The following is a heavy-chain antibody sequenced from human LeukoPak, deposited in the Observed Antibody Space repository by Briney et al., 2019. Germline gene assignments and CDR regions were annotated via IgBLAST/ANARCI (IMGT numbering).Heavy chain of an antibody. CDR1: GGSISSYY. CDR3: AREAITDIDYYYMDV. CDR2: IYYSGST. V-gene: IGHV4-59*01. D-gene: IGHD3-16*01. Sequence: SETLSLTCTVCGGSISSYYWSWIRQPPGKGLEWIGYIYYSGSTNYNPSRKSRVTISADTSKNQFPLKLSSVNAADTAVYNCAREAITDIDYYYMDVWGKGTTVTVSS. J-gene: IGHJ6*03.